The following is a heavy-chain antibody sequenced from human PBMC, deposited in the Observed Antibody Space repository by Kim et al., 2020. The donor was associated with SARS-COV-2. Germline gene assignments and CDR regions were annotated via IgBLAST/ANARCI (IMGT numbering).Heavy chain of an antibody. J-gene: IGHJ1*01. CDR2: ISGAYTI. D-gene: IGHD3-10*01. CDR3: AREGDDFGSGSDYNN. Sequence: GGSLRLSCAASGFIFSDFYMSWVRQAPGKGLEWVAYISGAYTIHYADSVKGRFTISRDNTKNSPYLQMNSLRGDDTAVYYCAREGDDFGSGSDYNNWGQG. V-gene: IGHV3-11*01. CDR1: GFIFSDFY.